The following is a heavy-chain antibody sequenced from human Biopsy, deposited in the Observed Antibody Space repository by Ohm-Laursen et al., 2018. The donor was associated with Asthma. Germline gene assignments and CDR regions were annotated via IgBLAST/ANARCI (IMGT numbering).Heavy chain of an antibody. CDR1: GFTVSRDR. CDR3: ARGDSSGWSHYYFDY. CDR2: IYSGGTS. V-gene: IGHV3-53*01. D-gene: IGHD6-19*01. Sequence: GSLRLSCAALGFTVSRDRMFWVRQAPGKGLEWVSVIYSGGTSDTADSVRGRFTISRDFYKNTLYLQMDSLRAEDTAVYYCARGDSSGWSHYYFDYWGQGTLVTVSS. J-gene: IGHJ4*02.